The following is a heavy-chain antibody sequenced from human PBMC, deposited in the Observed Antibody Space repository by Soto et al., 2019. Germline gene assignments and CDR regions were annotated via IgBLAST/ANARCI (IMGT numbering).Heavy chain of an antibody. CDR1: GFTFSTYA. J-gene: IGHJ4*02. CDR2: FSGSGNKT. CDR3: VRGVRLHFDL. V-gene: IGHV3-23*01. Sequence: EVQLLESGGGLVQPGGSLRLSCGVSGFTFSTYAMSWVRQSPWKGLEWVSAFSGSGNKTFYADSVKGRFTISRDNSKNTLHLHMSSLRVEDTAVYYCVRGVRLHFDLWGQGTLVTVSS.